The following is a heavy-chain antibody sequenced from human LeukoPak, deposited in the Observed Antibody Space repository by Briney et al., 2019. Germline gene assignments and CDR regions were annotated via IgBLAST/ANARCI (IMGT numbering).Heavy chain of an antibody. CDR2: ISYSGDT. V-gene: IGHV4-59*01. J-gene: IGHJ1*01. CDR3: ARGSGWYPH. CDR1: GDSIITYY. D-gene: IGHD6-19*01. Sequence: SETLSLTCTVSGDSIITYYWSWIRQPPGKGLEWIGYISYSGDTKYSPSLKSRLSVSVDTSKNQCSLMLTSVTAADTAVYYCARGSGWYPHWGQGTLVTVSS.